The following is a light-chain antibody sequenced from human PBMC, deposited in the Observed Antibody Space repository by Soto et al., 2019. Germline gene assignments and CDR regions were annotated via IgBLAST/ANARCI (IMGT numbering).Light chain of an antibody. CDR2: GAS. CDR1: QSVRSN. Sequence: EIVMTQSPATLSVSPGERATLSCRASQSVRSNLAWYQQKPGQSPRLLIYGASTRATGIPARFSGSGSGTQFTLTISSLQSEDFAVYYCQQYNNWPPAWTFSQGTKVDIK. V-gene: IGKV3-15*01. CDR3: QQYNNWPPAWT. J-gene: IGKJ1*01.